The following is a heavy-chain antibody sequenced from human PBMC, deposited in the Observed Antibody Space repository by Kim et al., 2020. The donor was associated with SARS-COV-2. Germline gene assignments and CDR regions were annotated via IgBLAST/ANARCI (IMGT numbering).Heavy chain of an antibody. D-gene: IGHD6-6*01. J-gene: IGHJ4*02. Sequence: TIYHADSGKGRLTISRDNAKNSLYRQMNSLRADDTAVYYCARPSDSSLDYWGQGTLVTVSS. CDR2: TI. V-gene: IGHV3-11*01. CDR3: ARPSDSSLDY.